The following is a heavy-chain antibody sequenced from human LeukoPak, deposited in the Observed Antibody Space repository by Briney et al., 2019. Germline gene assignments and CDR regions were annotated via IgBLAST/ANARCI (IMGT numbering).Heavy chain of an antibody. Sequence: GGSLRLSCVTSGFFFNSYWMTWVRQAPEKGLEWVASIKQDGSEKYCVDSVKGRFTISRDNAKKSLYLQMNSLRAEDTAVYYCARDKSAGADTGSSFYYWGQGALVTVSS. D-gene: IGHD3-10*01. J-gene: IGHJ4*02. CDR3: ARDKSAGADTGSSFYY. CDR2: IKQDGSEK. V-gene: IGHV3-7*03. CDR1: GFFFNSYW.